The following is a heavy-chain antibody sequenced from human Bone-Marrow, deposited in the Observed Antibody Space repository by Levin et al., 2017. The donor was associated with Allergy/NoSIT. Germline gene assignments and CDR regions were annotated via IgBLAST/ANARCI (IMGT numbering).Heavy chain of an antibody. D-gene: IGHD5-18*01. J-gene: IGHJ4*02. Sequence: GGSLRLSCKGSGYSFTNYWIGWVRQMPGKGLEWMGIIYPSDSDTRYSPSFQGQVTLSADKSISTAYLQWGSLRASDTAVYYCARHRGYSDGYADYWGQGTLVTVSS. CDR3: ARHRGYSDGYADY. V-gene: IGHV5-51*01. CDR1: GYSFTNYW. CDR2: IYPSDSDT.